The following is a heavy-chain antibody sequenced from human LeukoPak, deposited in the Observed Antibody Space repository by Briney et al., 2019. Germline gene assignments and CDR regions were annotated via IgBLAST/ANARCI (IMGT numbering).Heavy chain of an antibody. CDR3: ARGGPWTTVTTTGVPLDY. CDR2: IYYSGIT. CDR1: GGSISSDY. Sequence: SETLSLTCIVSGGSISSDYWSWIRQPPGKGREWIGSIYYSGITNYNPSLKSRVTISVDTSKSQFSLRLISVTAADTAMYYCARGGPWTTVTTTGVPLDYWGRGTLVTVSS. D-gene: IGHD4-17*01. V-gene: IGHV4-59*01. J-gene: IGHJ4*02.